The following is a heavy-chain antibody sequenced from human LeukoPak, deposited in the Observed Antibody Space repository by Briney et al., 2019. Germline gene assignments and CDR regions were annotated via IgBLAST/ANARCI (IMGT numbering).Heavy chain of an antibody. CDR3: ATTTSGGDAFDI. D-gene: IGHD1-26*01. J-gene: IGHJ3*02. CDR1: GGSISSGGYY. Sequence: PSQTLSLTCTVSGGSISSGGYYWSWVRQPPGKGLEWIGYIYYSGSTNYNPSLKSRVTISVDTSKNQFSLKLRSVTAADTAVYYCATTTSGGDAFDIWGQGTMVTVSS. CDR2: IYYSGST. V-gene: IGHV4-61*08.